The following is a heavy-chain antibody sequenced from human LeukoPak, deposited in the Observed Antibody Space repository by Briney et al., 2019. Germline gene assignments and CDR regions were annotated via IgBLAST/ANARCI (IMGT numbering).Heavy chain of an antibody. CDR3: ARDRDSSGWYWFDP. CDR1: GGSISSHY. CDR2: IYYSGST. V-gene: IGHV4-59*11. D-gene: IGHD6-19*01. Sequence: PSETLSLTRTVSGGSISSHYWSWIRQPPGKGLEWIGYIYYSGSTNYNPSLKSRVTISVDTSKNQFSLKLSSVTAADTAVYYCARDRDSSGWYWFDPWGQGTLVTVSS. J-gene: IGHJ5*02.